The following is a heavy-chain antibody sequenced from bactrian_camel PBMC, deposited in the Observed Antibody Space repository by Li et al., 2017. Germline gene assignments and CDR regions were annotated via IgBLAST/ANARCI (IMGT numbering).Heavy chain of an antibody. Sequence: HVQLVESGGGSVQAGGSLRLSCTASGFTYSTYCMAWFRQYPGKKREGIAAITSGGSTGYSHSVKGRFTISEDSAKNTVYLQMNSLKPEDTALYYCAADSASWCPYSVVARAQYGHRGQGTQVTVS. J-gene: IGHJ4*01. D-gene: IGHD6*01. V-gene: IGHV3S53*01. CDR1: GFTYSTYC. CDR3: AADSASWCPYSVVARAQYGH. CDR2: ITSGGST.